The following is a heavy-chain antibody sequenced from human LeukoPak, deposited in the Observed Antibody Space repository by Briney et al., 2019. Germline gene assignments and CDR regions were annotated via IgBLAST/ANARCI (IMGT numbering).Heavy chain of an antibody. V-gene: IGHV1-69*05. D-gene: IGHD1-26*01. CDR1: KYTSTSYE. J-gene: IGHJ6*02. Sequence: GASVKVSCKASKYTSTSYEINWVRQAPGQGLEWMGGINPIFGTTNYAQKFQGRVTIITDESTRTAYMELSSLRSEDTAVYYCARDRAVGATVDQDNNNHGMDVWGQGTTVTVSS. CDR3: ARDRAVGATVDQDNNNHGMDV. CDR2: INPIFGTT.